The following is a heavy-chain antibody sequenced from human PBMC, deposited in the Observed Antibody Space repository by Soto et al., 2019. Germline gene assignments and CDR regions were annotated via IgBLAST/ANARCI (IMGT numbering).Heavy chain of an antibody. Sequence: QVQLQESVPGLEKPSQTLSLTSTVSGGSISSGGYYWSWIRQHPGKGLEWIGYIYYSGRTYYNPSLKSRVTISVDTSKNKFSLKLSSVTAADTAVYYCASDADTAMEGDAFDIWGQGTMVTVSS. CDR2: IYYSGRT. CDR1: GGSISSGGYY. V-gene: IGHV4-31*03. D-gene: IGHD5-18*01. CDR3: ASDADTAMEGDAFDI. J-gene: IGHJ3*02.